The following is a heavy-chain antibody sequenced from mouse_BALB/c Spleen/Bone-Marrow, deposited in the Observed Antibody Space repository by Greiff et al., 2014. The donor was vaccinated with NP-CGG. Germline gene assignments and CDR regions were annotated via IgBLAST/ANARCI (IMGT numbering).Heavy chain of an antibody. V-gene: IGHV2-9*02. Sequence: QVQLKESGPGLVAPSQSLSITCTVSGFSLTSYGVHWVRQPPGKGLEWLGVIWAGGSTNYNSALMSRLSISKDNSKSQVFLKMNSLQTDNTAMYYCARVYLWYFDVWGAGTTVTVSS. CDR2: IWAGGST. J-gene: IGHJ1*01. CDR3: ARVYLWYFDV. CDR1: GFSLTSYG. D-gene: IGHD2-3*01.